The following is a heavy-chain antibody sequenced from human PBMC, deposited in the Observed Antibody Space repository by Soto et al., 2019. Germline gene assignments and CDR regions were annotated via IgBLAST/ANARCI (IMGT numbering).Heavy chain of an antibody. CDR1: GGSFSGYY. CDR2: INHSGST. J-gene: IGHJ6*02. Sequence: QVQLQQWGAGLLKPSETLSLTCAVYGGSFSGYYWSWIRQPPGKGLEWIGEINHSGSTNYNPSLKSRVTISVDTSKNQFSLKLSSVTAADTAVYYCARGKRGTTPQYYYYGMDVWGQGTTVTVSS. V-gene: IGHV4-34*01. D-gene: IGHD4-17*01. CDR3: ARGKRGTTPQYYYYGMDV.